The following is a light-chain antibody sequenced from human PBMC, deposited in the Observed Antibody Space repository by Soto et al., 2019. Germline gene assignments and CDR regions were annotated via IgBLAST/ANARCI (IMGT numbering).Light chain of an antibody. V-gene: IGKV3-15*01. Sequence: EIVLTQSPATLSVSPGERASLSCRASQGGSSNLAWYQQKPGQGPRLLIYGASTRATGIPARFSGSGSGTEFTLNISSLQPEDFALYYCQQYNNWPPRGTFGQGTKVEFK. CDR2: GAS. J-gene: IGKJ1*01. CDR1: QGGSSN. CDR3: QQYNNWPPRGT.